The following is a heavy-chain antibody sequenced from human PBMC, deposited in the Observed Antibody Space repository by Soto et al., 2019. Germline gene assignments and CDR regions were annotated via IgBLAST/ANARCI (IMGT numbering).Heavy chain of an antibody. CDR1: GFTFSSYG. J-gene: IGHJ6*02. D-gene: IGHD3-9*01. V-gene: IGHV3-30*03. CDR2: ISYDGSNK. Sequence: PGGSLRLSCAASGFTFSSYGMHWVRQAPGKGLEWVAVISYDGSNKYYADSVKGRFTISRDNSKNTLYLQLNSLKASDTAMYYCARLGFDYDTSTAYYNVLHYYGVDVWGQGTTVTVSS. CDR3: ARLGFDYDTSTAYYNVLHYYGVDV.